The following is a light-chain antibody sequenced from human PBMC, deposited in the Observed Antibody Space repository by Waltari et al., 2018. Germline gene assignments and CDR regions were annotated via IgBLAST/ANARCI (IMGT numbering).Light chain of an antibody. J-gene: IGLJ3*02. CDR3: SSYTSSSTLV. CDR1: SSDAGGYNY. Sequence: QSALTQPASVSGSPGQSITISCTETSSDAGGYNYVSWYQQHPVKAPKLMIYEVSNRPSGVSTRFSGSKSGNTASLTISGLQAEDEADYYCSSYTSSSTLVFGGGTKLTVL. V-gene: IGLV2-14*01. CDR2: EVS.